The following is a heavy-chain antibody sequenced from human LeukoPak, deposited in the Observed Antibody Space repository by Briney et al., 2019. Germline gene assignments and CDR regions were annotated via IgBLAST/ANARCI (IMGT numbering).Heavy chain of an antibody. Sequence: SETLSLTCAVYGGSFGGYYWSWIRQPPGKGLEWIGEIYHSGSTNYNPSLKSRVTISVDKSKNQFSLKLSSVTAADTAVYYCAREVYDSSGNAFDIWGQGTMVTVSS. CDR3: AREVYDSSGNAFDI. V-gene: IGHV4-34*01. CDR1: GGSFGGYY. D-gene: IGHD3-22*01. CDR2: IYHSGST. J-gene: IGHJ3*02.